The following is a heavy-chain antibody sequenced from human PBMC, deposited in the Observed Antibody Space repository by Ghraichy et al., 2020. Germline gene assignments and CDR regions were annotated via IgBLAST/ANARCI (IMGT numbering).Heavy chain of an antibody. CDR3: ARLPLRLMVQGVIKSPADD. Sequence: GESLNISCKGSGYSFTNYWIGWVRQMPGKGLEWMGIIYPGDSDTRYSPSFQGQVTISADKSISTAYLQWSSLKASDTAIYYCARLPLRLMVQGVIKSPADDWGERSLVAVSS. J-gene: IGHJ4*02. D-gene: IGHD3-10*01. CDR1: GYSFTNYW. CDR2: IYPGDSDT. V-gene: IGHV5-51*01.